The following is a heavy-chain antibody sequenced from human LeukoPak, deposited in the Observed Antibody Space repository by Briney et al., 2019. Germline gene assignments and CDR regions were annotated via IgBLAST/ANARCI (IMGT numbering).Heavy chain of an antibody. D-gene: IGHD6-13*01. CDR1: GYTFTGYY. CDR3: ARDRVIAGPSDGFDI. V-gene: IGHV1-2*02. CDR2: ISPNSGGT. Sequence: GASVKVSCKASGYTFTGYYVNWVRQAPGQGLEWMGWISPNSGGTNYAQKFQGRVTMSRDTSISTAYMELSRLRSDDTALYYCARDRVIAGPSDGFDIWGQGTMVTVSS. J-gene: IGHJ3*02.